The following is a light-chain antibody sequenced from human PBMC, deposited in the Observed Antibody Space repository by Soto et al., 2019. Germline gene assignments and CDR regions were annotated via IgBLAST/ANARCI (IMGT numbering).Light chain of an antibody. Sequence: DIQMTQSPSTLSASVGDRVTITCRASQSISSWLAWYQQKPGKAPKVLIYDVSTLESGVPSRFSGSGFGTEFILTIRSLQPDDFATYYCHEYTNAWTFGQGTKVDNK. CDR1: QSISSW. CDR3: HEYTNAWT. CDR2: DVS. V-gene: IGKV1-5*01. J-gene: IGKJ1*01.